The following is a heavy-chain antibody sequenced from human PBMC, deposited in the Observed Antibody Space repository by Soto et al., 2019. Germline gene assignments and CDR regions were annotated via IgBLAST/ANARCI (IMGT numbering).Heavy chain of an antibody. D-gene: IGHD4-4*01. V-gene: IGHV4-30-4*01. CDR1: GGSISSGDYY. Sequence: QVQLQESGPGLVKPSQTLSLTCTVSGGSISSGDYYWSWIRQPPGKGLEWIGYIYYSGSTYYNPSLKSRVTISVDTSKNQFSLKLSSVTAADTAVYYCARVGLDYSNYGGPYFDYWGQGTLVTVSS. CDR2: IYYSGST. J-gene: IGHJ4*02. CDR3: ARVGLDYSNYGGPYFDY.